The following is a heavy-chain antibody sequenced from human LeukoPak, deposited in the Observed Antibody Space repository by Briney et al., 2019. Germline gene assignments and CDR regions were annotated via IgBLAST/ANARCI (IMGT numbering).Heavy chain of an antibody. Sequence: AGGSLRLSCAASGFTFSSHWMSWVRQAPGKGLEWVANIKQDGSEKYYVDSVKGRFTISRDNAKNSLYLQMNSLRAEDTAVYYCARYPRVAGTQGYFDYWGQGTLVTVSS. CDR3: ARYPRVAGTQGYFDY. CDR2: IKQDGSEK. V-gene: IGHV3-7*01. J-gene: IGHJ4*02. CDR1: GFTFSSHW. D-gene: IGHD6-19*01.